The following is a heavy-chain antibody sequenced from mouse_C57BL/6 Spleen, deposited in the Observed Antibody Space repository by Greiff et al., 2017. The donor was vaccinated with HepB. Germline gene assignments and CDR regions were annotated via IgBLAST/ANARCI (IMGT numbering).Heavy chain of an antibody. V-gene: IGHV1-63*01. CDR3: ARGVYYGSSYYFDY. J-gene: IGHJ2*01. Sequence: VKLMESGAELVRPGTSVKMSCKASGYTFTNYWIGWAKQRPGHGLEWIGDIYPGGGYTNYNEKFKGKATLTADKSSSTAYMQFSSLTSEDSAIYYCARGVYYGSSYYFDYWGQGTTLTVSS. CDR2: IYPGGGYT. CDR1: GYTFTNYW. D-gene: IGHD1-1*01.